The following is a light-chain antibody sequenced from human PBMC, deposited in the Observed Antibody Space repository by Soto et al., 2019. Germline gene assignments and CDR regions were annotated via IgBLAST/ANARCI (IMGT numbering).Light chain of an antibody. J-gene: IGLJ3*02. CDR3: ETWDSHTWV. CDR2: LEGSGIY. CDR1: SGHSSYI. Sequence: QSVLTQSSSASASLGSLVKLTCTLSSGHSSYIIAWHQRQPGKAPRFLMRLEGSGIYTKGSGVPDRFSGSTSGADRYLTISTLQFEDEADYYCETWDSHTWVFGGGTKLTVL. V-gene: IGLV4-60*02.